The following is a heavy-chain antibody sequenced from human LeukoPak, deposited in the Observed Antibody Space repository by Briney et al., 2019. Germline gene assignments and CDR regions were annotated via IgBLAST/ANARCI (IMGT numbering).Heavy chain of an antibody. CDR3: ARLGGAKWHYVLD. Sequence: SETLSLTCTVSGGSISRSSYHWGWIRQPPGRGLEWIGSIYYSGSTYYNPSLKSRVTISVDTSKNQFSLKLSSVSAADTAVYYCARLGGAKWHYVLDWGQGTLVTVST. CDR1: GGSISRSSYH. CDR2: IYYSGST. D-gene: IGHD1-7*01. V-gene: IGHV4-39*01. J-gene: IGHJ4*02.